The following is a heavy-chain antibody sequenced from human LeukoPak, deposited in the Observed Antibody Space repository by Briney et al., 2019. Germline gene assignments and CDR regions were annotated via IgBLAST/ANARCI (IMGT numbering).Heavy chain of an antibody. CDR1: GGTFSSYA. V-gene: IGHV1-2*02. J-gene: IGHJ4*02. CDR2: INPNSGGT. Sequence: ASVKVSCKASGGTFSSYAISWVRQAPGQGLEWMGWINPNSGGTNYAQKFQGRVTMTRDTSIRTAYMELSRRRSDDTALYYCARSLKRWLSLYYFDYWGQGTLVTVSS. CDR3: ARSLKRWLSLYYFDY. D-gene: IGHD5-24*01.